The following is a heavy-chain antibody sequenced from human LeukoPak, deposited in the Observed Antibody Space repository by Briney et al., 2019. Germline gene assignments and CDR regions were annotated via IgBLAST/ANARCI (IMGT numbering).Heavy chain of an antibody. CDR3: ATGGSGYDYPRFDY. Sequence: SGGSLRLSCAASGSTVSSNYMSWVRQAPGKGLEWVSVIYSGGSTYYADSVKGRFTISRGNSKNTLYLQMNSPRAEDTAVYYCATGGSGYDYPRFDYWGQGTLVTVSS. V-gene: IGHV3-66*01. CDR1: GSTVSSNY. J-gene: IGHJ4*02. CDR2: IYSGGST. D-gene: IGHD5-12*01.